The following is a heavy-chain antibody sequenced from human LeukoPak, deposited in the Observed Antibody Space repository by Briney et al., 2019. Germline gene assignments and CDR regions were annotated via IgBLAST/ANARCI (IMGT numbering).Heavy chain of an antibody. CDR2: IWYDGSNK. CDR1: GFTFSSYG. D-gene: IGHD6-19*01. Sequence: GGSLRLSRAASGFTFSSYGMHWVRQAPGKGLEWVAVIWYDGSNKYYADSVKGRFTISRDNSKNTLYLQMNSLRAEDTAVYYCARDISVAGTSLVFWGQGTLVTVSS. J-gene: IGHJ4*02. CDR3: ARDISVAGTSLVF. V-gene: IGHV3-33*01.